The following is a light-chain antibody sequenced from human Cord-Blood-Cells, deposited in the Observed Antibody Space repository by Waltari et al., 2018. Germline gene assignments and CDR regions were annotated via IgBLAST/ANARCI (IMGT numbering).Light chain of an antibody. V-gene: IGLV2-23*02. CDR3: CSYAGSSTV. CDR2: EVS. Sequence: QSALTQPASVSGSPGQSITISCTGTSSDVGSYNLVSWYQQPPGKAPKLMIYEVSNRPSGGSNRCSGCKSGNTASLTISGRQAGDEADYYCCSYAGSSTVFGTGTKVTVL. CDR1: SSDVGSYNL. J-gene: IGLJ1*01.